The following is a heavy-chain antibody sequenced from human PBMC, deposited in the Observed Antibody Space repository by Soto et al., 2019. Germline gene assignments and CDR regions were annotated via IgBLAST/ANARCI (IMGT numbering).Heavy chain of an antibody. CDR1: GFTVSSNY. CDR2: IYSGGST. Sequence: GGSLRLSCAASGFTVSSNYMSWVRQAPGKGLEWVSVIYSGGSTYYADSVKGRFTISRDNSKNTLYLQMNSLRAEDTAVYYCASTLLSSYYYYYGMDVWGQGTTVTVSS. V-gene: IGHV3-66*01. CDR3: ASTLLSSYYYYYGMDV. J-gene: IGHJ6*02.